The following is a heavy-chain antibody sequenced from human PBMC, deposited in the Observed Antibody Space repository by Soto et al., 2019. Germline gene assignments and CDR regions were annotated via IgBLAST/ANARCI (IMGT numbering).Heavy chain of an antibody. V-gene: IGHV4-30-4*08. Sequence: LRLSCAASGFTFSSYSMNWVRQAPGKGLEWVGYIYYTGNNFYNPALKSRVAMSVDPSTNQFSLKLASVTDADTAVYFCAREPKQNYDSSPWNGGFDSWGPGTLVTVSS. CDR2: IYYTGNN. CDR1: GFTFSSYS. J-gene: IGHJ4*02. CDR3: AREPKQNYDSSPWNGGFDS. D-gene: IGHD3-22*01.